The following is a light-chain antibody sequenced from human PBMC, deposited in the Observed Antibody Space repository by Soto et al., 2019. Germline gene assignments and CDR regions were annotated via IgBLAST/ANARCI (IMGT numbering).Light chain of an antibody. CDR2: GAS. V-gene: IGKV3D-15*01. CDR1: QSVSSSY. CDR3: QQYNNWPLT. J-gene: IGKJ1*01. Sequence: EIVMTQSPATLSVSPGERATLSCRAGQSVSSSYLAWYQQKPGQAPRLLIYGASSRATGIPDRFSGSGSGTEFTLTISSLQSEDFAVYYCQQYNNWPLTFGQGTKVDIK.